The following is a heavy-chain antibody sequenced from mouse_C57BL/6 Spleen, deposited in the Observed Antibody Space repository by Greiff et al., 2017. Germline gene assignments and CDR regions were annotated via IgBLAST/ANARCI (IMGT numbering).Heavy chain of an antibody. CDR1: GYTFTEYT. CDR3: ARHEDSSGYLRPYAMDY. Sequence: QVQLKESGAELVKPGASVKLSCKASGYTFTEYTIHWVKQRSGQGLEWIGWVYPGSGSIKYNEKFKDKATLTADKSSSTVYMELSRLTSEDSAVYFCARHEDSSGYLRPYAMDYWGQGTSVTVSS. D-gene: IGHD3-2*02. V-gene: IGHV1-62-2*01. J-gene: IGHJ4*01. CDR2: VYPGSGSI.